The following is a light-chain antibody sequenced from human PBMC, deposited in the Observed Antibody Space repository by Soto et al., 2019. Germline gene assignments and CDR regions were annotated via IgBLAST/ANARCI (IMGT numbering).Light chain of an antibody. J-gene: IGLJ3*02. CDR2: EGS. CDR3: CSYVASSTLV. CDR1: SSDVGGYNY. Sequence: QSALTQPRSVSGSPGQSVTISCTGTSSDVGGYNYVSWYQQHPGKAPKLMIFEGSKRASGVSNRFSGSTSGNTASLTISGLQAEDESDYFCCSYVASSTLVFGGGTKVTVL. V-gene: IGLV2-23*01.